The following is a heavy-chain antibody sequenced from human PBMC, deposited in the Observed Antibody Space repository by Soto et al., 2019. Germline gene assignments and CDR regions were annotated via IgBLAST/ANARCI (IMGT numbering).Heavy chain of an antibody. J-gene: IGHJ5*02. CDR2: IYYSGST. V-gene: IGHV4-61*08. D-gene: IGHD6-13*01. CDR1: GGSISSGDYY. Sequence: TSQTLSLTCTVAGGSISSGDYYWSWIRQPPGKGLEWIGYIYYSGSTNYNPSLKSRVTISVDTSKNQFSLKLSSVTAADTAVYYCARGSIAAAGQNAQTWFDPWGEGTLVTVSS. CDR3: ARGSIAAAGQNAQTWFDP.